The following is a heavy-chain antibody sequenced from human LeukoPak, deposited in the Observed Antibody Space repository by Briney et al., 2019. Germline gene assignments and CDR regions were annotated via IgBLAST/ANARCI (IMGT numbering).Heavy chain of an antibody. CDR3: ARVPPDYGAQVGAFDI. D-gene: IGHD4-17*01. V-gene: IGHV3-21*01. J-gene: IGHJ3*02. CDR1: GFTFSSSA. Sequence: PGGSLRLSCAASGFTFSSSAMSWVRQAPGKGLEWVSSISSSSSYIYYADSVKGRFTISRDNAKNSLYLQMNSLRAEDTAVYYCARVPPDYGAQVGAFDIWGQGTMVTVSS. CDR2: ISSSSSYI.